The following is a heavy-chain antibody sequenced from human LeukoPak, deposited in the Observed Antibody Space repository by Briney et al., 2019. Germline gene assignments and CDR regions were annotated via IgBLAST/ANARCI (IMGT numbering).Heavy chain of an antibody. CDR3: ARIDYYGSGSYYRIDY. D-gene: IGHD3-10*01. Sequence: NTSETLSLTCTVSGGSISSYYWGWIRQPPGKGLEWIGTIYSSGSTFYNTSLKSRVTISVDTSKNQFSLKLNSVTAADTAVYYCARIDYYGSGSYYRIDYWGQGTLVTVSS. CDR1: GGSISSYY. CDR2: IYSSGST. V-gene: IGHV4-39*01. J-gene: IGHJ4*02.